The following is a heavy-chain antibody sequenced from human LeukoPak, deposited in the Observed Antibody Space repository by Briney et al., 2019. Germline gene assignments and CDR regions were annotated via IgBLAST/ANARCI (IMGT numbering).Heavy chain of an antibody. D-gene: IGHD5-12*01. V-gene: IGHV4-59*01. Sequence: SETLSLTCTVSGGSIGSYHWNWFRQPSGKGLEWIGIVFNNGGTKHNPSLKSRVATSVDTSKNQFALKLTSVTAADTAVYYCVASYGGYVLDYWGQGALVIVSS. CDR1: GGSIGSYH. J-gene: IGHJ4*02. CDR3: VASYGGYVLDY. CDR2: VFNNGGT.